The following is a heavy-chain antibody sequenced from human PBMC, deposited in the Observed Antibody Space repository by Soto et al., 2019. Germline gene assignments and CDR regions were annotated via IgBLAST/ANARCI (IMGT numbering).Heavy chain of an antibody. CDR1: GGTFSSYA. D-gene: IGHD6-13*01. CDR3: AREPSPALSGYSSSWDDGFDL. J-gene: IGHJ3*01. CDR2: IIPIFGTA. V-gene: IGHV1-69*01. Sequence: QVQLVQSGAEVKKPGSSVKVSCKASGGTFSSYAISWVRQAPGQGLEWMGGIIPIFGTANYAQKFQARVTITANESTSTDYMELSSLRSENTAVYYCAREPSPALSGYSSSWDDGFDLWGQGTMVTVSS.